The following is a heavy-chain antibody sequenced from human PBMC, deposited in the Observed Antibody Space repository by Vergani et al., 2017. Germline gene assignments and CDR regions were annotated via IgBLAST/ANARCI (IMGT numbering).Heavy chain of an antibody. D-gene: IGHD3-22*01. CDR2: ISGSGGST. V-gene: IGHV3-23*04. CDR3: AKGGPITMMGFDP. CDR1: GFTFSSYA. J-gene: IGHJ5*02. Sequence: VQLVQSGAEVKKPGGSLRLSCAASGFTFSSYAMSWVRQAPGKGLEWVSAISGSGGSTYYADSVKGRFTISRDNSKNTLYLQMNSLRAEDTAVYYCAKGGPITMMGFDPWGQGTLVTVSS.